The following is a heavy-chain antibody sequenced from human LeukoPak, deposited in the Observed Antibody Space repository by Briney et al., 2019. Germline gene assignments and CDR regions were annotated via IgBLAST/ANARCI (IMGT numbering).Heavy chain of an antibody. CDR3: TRTSGLKYYFDY. D-gene: IGHD6-19*01. V-gene: IGHV3-30*04. J-gene: IGHJ4*02. CDR1: GFTFRHYA. Sequence: PGGSLRLSCAASGFTFRHYAMHWVRQAPGKGLEWLSVISFDGKNDYYADFLKGRFTISRDNSNNTLFLQMDSLRADDTAVYYCTRTSGLKYYFDYWGQGTLVTVSS. CDR2: ISFDGKND.